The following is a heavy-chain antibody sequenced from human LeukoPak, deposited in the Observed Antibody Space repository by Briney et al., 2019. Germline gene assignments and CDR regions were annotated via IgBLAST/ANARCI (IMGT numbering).Heavy chain of an antibody. V-gene: IGHV3-7*01. J-gene: IGHJ4*02. D-gene: IGHD3-22*01. CDR2: IKQDGSEK. CDR1: GFTFSSYW. Sequence: GGSLRLSCAASGFTFSSYWMSWVRQAPGKGLEWVANIKQDGSEKYYVDSVKGRFTISRDNSKNTLYLQMNSLRAEDTAVYYCAKDRLYYYDSSGYYCLDYWGQGTLVTVSS. CDR3: AKDRLYYYDSSGYYCLDY.